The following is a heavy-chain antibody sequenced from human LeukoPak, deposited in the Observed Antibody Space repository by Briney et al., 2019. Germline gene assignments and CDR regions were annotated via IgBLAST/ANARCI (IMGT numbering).Heavy chain of an antibody. V-gene: IGHV3-23*01. CDR3: ARDLGWLHYAD. CDR1: GFTFSSYG. CDR2: ISGSGGST. Sequence: GGSLRLSCAASGFTFSSYGMSWVRQAPGKGLEWVSAISGSGGSTYYADSVKGRFTISRDNSKNTLYLQMNSLRADDTAIYYCARDLGWLHYADWGQGTLVTVSS. D-gene: IGHD5-12*01. J-gene: IGHJ4*02.